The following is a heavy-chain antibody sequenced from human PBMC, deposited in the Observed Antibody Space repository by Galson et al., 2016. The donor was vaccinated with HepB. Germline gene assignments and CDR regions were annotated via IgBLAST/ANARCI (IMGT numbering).Heavy chain of an antibody. CDR1: GYTFTAYY. CDR3: ARGVSRWGYL. D-gene: IGHD6-13*01. J-gene: IGHJ4*02. Sequence: SVKVSCKASGYTFTAYYMHWVRQAPGQGLEWMGRTNPNSGGTNYAAKMFQGKVTMTRDTSKNQFSLKLNSGSAADTAVYYCARGVSRWGYLWGQGTLVTGSS. V-gene: IGHV1-2*06. CDR2: TNPNSGGT.